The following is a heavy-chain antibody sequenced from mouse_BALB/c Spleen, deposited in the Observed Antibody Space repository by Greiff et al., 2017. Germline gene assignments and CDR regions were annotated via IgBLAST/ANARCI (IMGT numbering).Heavy chain of an antibody. V-gene: IGHV5-6-3*01. Sequence: EVQGVESGGDLVKPGGSLKLSCAASGFTFSSYGMSWVRQTPDKRLELVATINSNGGSTYYPDSVKGRFTISRDNAKNTLYLQMSSLKSEDTAMYYCAREGITTVVPYFDYWGQGTTLTVSS. D-gene: IGHD1-1*01. J-gene: IGHJ2*01. CDR1: GFTFSSYG. CDR2: INSNGGST. CDR3: AREGITTVVPYFDY.